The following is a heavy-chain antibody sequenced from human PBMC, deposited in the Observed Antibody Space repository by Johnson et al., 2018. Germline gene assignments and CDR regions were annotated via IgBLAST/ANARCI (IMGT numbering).Heavy chain of an antibody. J-gene: IGHJ3*02. V-gene: IGHV3-43*01. CDR2: ISWDAGNA. CDR1: GFTFEDYT. Sequence: VQLVESGGVVVQPGGSLRISCAASGFTFEDYTMHWVRQVPGKGLEWVSLISWDAGNAHYADSVKDRFTISRGNDRNSLSLQMSRLRSEDSGIDYCARVSGGPFEIWGQGTMVTVSS. CDR3: ARVSGGPFEI.